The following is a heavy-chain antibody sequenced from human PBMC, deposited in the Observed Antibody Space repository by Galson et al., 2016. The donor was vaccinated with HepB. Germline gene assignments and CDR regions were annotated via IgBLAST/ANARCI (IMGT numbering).Heavy chain of an antibody. J-gene: IGHJ4*02. V-gene: IGHV3-74*01. CDR2: ISKDGTRT. D-gene: IGHD4-17*01. CDR3: AREEATVTTATDQ. Sequence: SLRLSCAASGFPLSRYWMQWVRQTPGKGLVWVSRISKDGTRTGYADSVKGRFTVFRDNAKNTVYLQMNSLRVEDTAVYYCAREEATVTTATDQWGQGTLVTVSS. CDR1: GFPLSRYW.